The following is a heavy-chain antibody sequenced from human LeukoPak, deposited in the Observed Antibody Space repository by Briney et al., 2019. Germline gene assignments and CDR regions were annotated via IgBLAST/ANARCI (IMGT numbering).Heavy chain of an antibody. J-gene: IGHJ1*01. D-gene: IGHD3-22*01. CDR3: ARDVGYDSSGYYSPH. Sequence: ASVKVSCKASGYTFTGYYMHWVRQAPGQGLEWMGRINPNSGGTNYAQKFQGRVTMTRDTSISTAYMELSRLRSDDTAVYYCARDVGYDSSGYYSPHWGQGTLVTVSS. V-gene: IGHV1-2*06. CDR1: GYTFTGYY. CDR2: INPNSGGT.